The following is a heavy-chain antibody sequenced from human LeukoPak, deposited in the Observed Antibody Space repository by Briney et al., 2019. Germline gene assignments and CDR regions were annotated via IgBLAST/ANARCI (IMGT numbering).Heavy chain of an antibody. CDR3: ARDIVATSHEY. V-gene: IGHV3-11*06. CDR2: ISSTTTYT. D-gene: IGHD5-12*01. J-gene: IGHJ4*02. Sequence: GGSLRLSCAASGFTFSDYYMSWIRQAPGKGLEWVSYISSTTTYTYYADSVKGRFTISRDNAKNSLYLQMNSLGPEDTAVYYCARDIVATSHEYWGQGILVTVSS. CDR1: GFTFSDYY.